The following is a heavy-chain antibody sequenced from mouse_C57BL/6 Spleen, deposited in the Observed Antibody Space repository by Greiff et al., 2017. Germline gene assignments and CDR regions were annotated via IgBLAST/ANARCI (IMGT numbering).Heavy chain of an antibody. CDR1: GYTFTGYW. Sequence: VQRVESGAELMKPGASVKISCKATGYTFTGYWIEWVKQRPGHGLEWIGEILPGSGSTNYNKTFKGKATFTADTSSIPAYMQLRSLTTEDSAIDYCAGRGGNCPWFAYWGQGTLVTVSA. V-gene: IGHV1-9*01. J-gene: IGHJ3*01. D-gene: IGHD2-1*01. CDR3: AGRGGNCPWFAY. CDR2: ILPGSGST.